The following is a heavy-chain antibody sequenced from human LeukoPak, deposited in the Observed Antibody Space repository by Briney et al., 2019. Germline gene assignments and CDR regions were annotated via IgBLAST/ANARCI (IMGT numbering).Heavy chain of an antibody. J-gene: IGHJ6*03. CDR1: GFTVSSNY. CDR2: IYSGGST. CDR3: ARGESARAYYYYYMDV. V-gene: IGHV3-53*01. Sequence: GGSLRLSCAASGFTVSSNYMSWVRQAPGKGLEWVSIIYSGGSTFYADSVKGRFTISRDNSKNTLYLQMNSLRAEDTAVYYCARGESARAYYYYYMDVWGKGTTVTISS.